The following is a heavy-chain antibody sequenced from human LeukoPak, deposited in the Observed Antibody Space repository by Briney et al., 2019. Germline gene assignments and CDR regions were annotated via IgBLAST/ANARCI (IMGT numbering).Heavy chain of an antibody. V-gene: IGHV4-34*01. Sequence: SETLSLTCAVYGGSFNGYYWSWIRQPPGKGLEWIGEINHSGSTNYNPSLKSRVTISVDTSKNQFSLKLSSVTAADTAVYYCARAIATAEVYFDYWGQGTLVTVSS. D-gene: IGHD6-13*01. CDR3: ARAIATAEVYFDY. J-gene: IGHJ4*02. CDR2: INHSGST. CDR1: GGSFNGYY.